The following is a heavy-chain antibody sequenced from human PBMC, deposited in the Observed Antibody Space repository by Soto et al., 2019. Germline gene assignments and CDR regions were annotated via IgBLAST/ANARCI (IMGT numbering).Heavy chain of an antibody. Sequence: QVQLVQSGAEVKKPGSSVKVSYKASGGIFNRYSVSWVRQAPGQGLEWMGRIIPLFGITNYAQKFQGRVMSTADKSTNTAYMEVNGLRSEDTALYYCATFYGGDCTTTTCYGDFDYWGQGTLVTVTS. J-gene: IGHJ4*02. V-gene: IGHV1-69*02. CDR3: ATFYGGDCTTTTCYGDFDY. CDR1: GGIFNRYS. CDR2: IIPLFGIT. D-gene: IGHD2-2*01.